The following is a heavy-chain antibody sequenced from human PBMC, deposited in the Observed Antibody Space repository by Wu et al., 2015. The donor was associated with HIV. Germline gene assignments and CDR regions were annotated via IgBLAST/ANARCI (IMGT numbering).Heavy chain of an antibody. J-gene: IGHJ6*03. CDR2: IIPLFETA. D-gene: IGHD5-18*01. CDR3: ARVATQLWLGSEYYYMDV. CDR1: GGTFSSFA. Sequence: QVQLVQSGAEVKKPGSSVKVSCKASGGTFSSFAVSWVRQAPGQGLEWMGGIIPLFETAQSAQNFHDRLTITADESTSTAYMELTSLTYEDTAVYYCARVATQLWLGSEYYYMDVWVKGPRSSSL. V-gene: IGHV1-69*12.